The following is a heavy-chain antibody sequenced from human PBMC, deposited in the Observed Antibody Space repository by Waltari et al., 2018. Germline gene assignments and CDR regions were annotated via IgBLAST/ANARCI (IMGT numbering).Heavy chain of an antibody. CDR3: ARDGFVAGTTAFDY. CDR1: GRSISSYY. D-gene: IGHD6-19*01. J-gene: IGHJ4*02. CDR2: VYTSRST. V-gene: IGHV4-4*07. Sequence: QVQLQESGPGLVKPSETLSLPCTVSGRSISSYYWSWTRQPAGKGLEWIGRVYTSRSTNDNPSLKSRVTMSVDTTKNQLSLKLSSVTAADTAVYYCARDGFVAGTTAFDYWGQGTLVTVSS.